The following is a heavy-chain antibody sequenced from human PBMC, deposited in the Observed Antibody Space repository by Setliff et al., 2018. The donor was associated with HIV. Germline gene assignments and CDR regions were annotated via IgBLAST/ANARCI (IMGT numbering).Heavy chain of an antibody. Sequence: PGESLTISCAASGFTSSSYWMHWVRQAPGKGLVWVSRINSDGSSTSYADSVKGRFTISRDNSKNTLYLQMNSLRAEDTAVYYCARDQVANYYGSGIDYWGQGTLVTVSS. V-gene: IGHV3-74*01. CDR1: GFTSSSYW. CDR2: INSDGSST. D-gene: IGHD3-10*01. CDR3: ARDQVANYYGSGIDY. J-gene: IGHJ4*02.